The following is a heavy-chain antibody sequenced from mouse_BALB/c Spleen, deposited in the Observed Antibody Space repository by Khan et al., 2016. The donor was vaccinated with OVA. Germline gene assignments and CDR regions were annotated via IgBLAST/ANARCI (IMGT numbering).Heavy chain of an antibody. V-gene: IGHV1S81*02. D-gene: IGHD2-1*01. CDR2: FNPTNGGT. Sequence: VQLQQSGAELVKPGASVRLSCKASGYTFTNYYLYWVKQRPEHAFKGIGAFNPTNGGTNFNEKFKNKVTLTVDKSSSTAYMQLSSLTSEDSAVYYCSRSGYGTFAYWGQGTLVTVSA. J-gene: IGHJ3*01. CDR1: GYTFTNYY. CDR3: SRSGYGTFAY.